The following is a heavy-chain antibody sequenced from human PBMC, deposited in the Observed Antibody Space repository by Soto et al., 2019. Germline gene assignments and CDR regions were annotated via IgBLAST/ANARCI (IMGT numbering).Heavy chain of an antibody. D-gene: IGHD6-19*01. Sequence: EAQLLESGGDLIQPGGSLTLSCAASGFTFASHAMSWVRQAPGKGLEWVSGISANGGRANYADSVKGRFSLSRDNSKNTMFLQMDSLTGEDTAIYYSASWVIALGGTGYFRHWGQGTLVTVSS. CDR2: ISANGGRA. J-gene: IGHJ1*01. CDR3: ASWVIALGGTGYFRH. CDR1: GFTFASHA. V-gene: IGHV3-23*01.